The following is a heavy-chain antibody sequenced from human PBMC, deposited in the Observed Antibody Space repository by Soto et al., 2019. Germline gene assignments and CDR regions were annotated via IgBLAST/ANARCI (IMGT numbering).Heavy chain of an antibody. D-gene: IGHD3-3*01. J-gene: IGHJ6*02. V-gene: IGHV4-34*01. Sequence: QVQLQQWGAGLLKPSETLSLTCAVYGGSFSGYYWSWIRQPPGKGLEWIGEINHSGSTNYNPSLKSRFIISVDTSKNQLSLKLSSVTAADTAVYSCARNGSYYDFWSGYYFGGGMDVWGQGTTVTVSS. CDR1: GGSFSGYY. CDR2: INHSGST. CDR3: ARNGSYYDFWSGYYFGGGMDV.